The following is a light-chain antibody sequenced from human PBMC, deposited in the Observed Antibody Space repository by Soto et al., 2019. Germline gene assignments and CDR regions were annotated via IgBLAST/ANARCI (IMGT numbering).Light chain of an antibody. CDR3: QQRSTWPPL. CDR2: GAS. J-gene: IGKJ5*01. Sequence: EIVLTQSPATLSLYPGERATLSCRASQSVGSYLVWYQQKPGQAPRLLIHGASSRATGIPARFSGSGSGTDFTLTISSLEPEDFAVYYCQQRSTWPPLFGQGPRLEIK. CDR1: QSVGSY. V-gene: IGKV3-11*01.